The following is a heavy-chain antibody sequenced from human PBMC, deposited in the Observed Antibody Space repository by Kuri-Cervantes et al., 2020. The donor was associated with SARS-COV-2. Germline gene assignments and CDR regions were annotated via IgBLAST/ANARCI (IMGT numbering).Heavy chain of an antibody. J-gene: IGHJ6*02. CDR2: IKQDGSEK. Sequence: ETLSLTCAASGFTFSSYWMSWVRQAPGKGLEWVANIKQDGSEKYYVDSVKGRFTISRDNAKNSLYLQMNSLRAEDTAVYYCAKGKGVVAYYYGMDVWGQGTTVTVSS. CDR3: AKGKGVVAYYYGMDV. D-gene: IGHD3-3*01. V-gene: IGHV3-7*03. CDR1: GFTFSSYW.